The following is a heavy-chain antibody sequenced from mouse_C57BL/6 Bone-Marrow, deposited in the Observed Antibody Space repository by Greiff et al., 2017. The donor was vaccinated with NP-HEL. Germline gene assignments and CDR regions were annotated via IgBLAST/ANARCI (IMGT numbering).Heavy chain of an antibody. CDR2: ISNLAYSI. J-gene: IGHJ2*01. CDR1: GFTFSDYG. Sequence: DVMLVESGGGLVQPGGSLKLSCAASGFTFSDYGMAWVRQAPRKGPEWVAFISNLAYSIYYADTVTGRFTISRENAKNTLYLEMSSLRSEDTAMYYCARHERSTAQATDFDYWGQGTTLTVSS. CDR3: ARHERSTAQATDFDY. D-gene: IGHD3-2*02. V-gene: IGHV5-15*01.